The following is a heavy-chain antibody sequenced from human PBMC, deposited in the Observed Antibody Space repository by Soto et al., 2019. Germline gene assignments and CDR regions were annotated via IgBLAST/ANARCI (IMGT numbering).Heavy chain of an antibody. CDR1: GGSFSSGGYY. CDR2: IYYSGST. CDR3: ARGVAPMVYAIRGAWFVP. J-gene: IGHJ5*02. Sequence: SETLSLTCTVSGGSFSSGGYYWSWIRQHPGKGLEWIGYIYYSGSTYYNPSLKSRVTISVDTSKNQFSLKLSSVTAADTAVYYCARGVAPMVYAIRGAWFVPWGPGTLVTVSS. D-gene: IGHD2-8*01. V-gene: IGHV4-31*03.